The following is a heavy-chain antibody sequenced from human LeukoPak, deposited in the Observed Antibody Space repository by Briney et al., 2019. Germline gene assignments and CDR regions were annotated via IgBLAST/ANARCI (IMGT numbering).Heavy chain of an antibody. Sequence: SETLTLTCTVSGGSISSYYWSWIRQPPGKGLEWLGYIYTSGSTNYNPSLKSRVTISVDTSKNQFSLKLSSVTAADTAVYYCARDRLSCSSTSCSHYYFDSWGQGTLVTVSS. D-gene: IGHD2-2*01. V-gene: IGHV4-4*09. CDR3: ARDRLSCSSTSCSHYYFDS. CDR2: IYTSGST. J-gene: IGHJ4*02. CDR1: GGSISSYY.